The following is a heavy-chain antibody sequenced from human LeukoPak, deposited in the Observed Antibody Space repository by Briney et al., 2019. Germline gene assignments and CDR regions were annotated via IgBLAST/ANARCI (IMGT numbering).Heavy chain of an antibody. CDR1: GYTFTGYY. Sequence: ASVKVSCKASGYTFTGYYMHWVRQAPGQGLEWMGWINPNSGGTNYAQKFQGRVTMTRDTSISTAYMELSRLRSDDTAVYCCARDSSGYNPWFDPWGQGTLVTVSS. V-gene: IGHV1-2*02. CDR2: INPNSGGT. D-gene: IGHD3-22*01. CDR3: ARDSSGYNPWFDP. J-gene: IGHJ5*02.